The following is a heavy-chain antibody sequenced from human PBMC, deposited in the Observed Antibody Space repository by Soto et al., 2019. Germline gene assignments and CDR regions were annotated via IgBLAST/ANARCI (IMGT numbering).Heavy chain of an antibody. CDR2: ISYTSRYM. J-gene: IGHJ4*02. D-gene: IGHD4-4*01. V-gene: IGHV3-21*01. CDR1: GFTFSTYS. Sequence: PGGSLRLSCAASGFTFSTYSMNWVRQAPGKGLEWVSSISYTSRYMYYADSVEGRFTISRDNAKNSLYLQMNSLRAEDTAVYYCARSETDYSRYDYWGQGTLVTVSS. CDR3: ARSETDYSRYDY.